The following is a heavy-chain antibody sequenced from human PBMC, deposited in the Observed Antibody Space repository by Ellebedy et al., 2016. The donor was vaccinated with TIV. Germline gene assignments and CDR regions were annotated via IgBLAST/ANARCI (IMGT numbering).Heavy chain of an antibody. J-gene: IGHJ4*02. V-gene: IGHV3-21*01. CDR3: ARDTSIVGATPFDY. Sequence: GGSLRLSCAASGFTFSSYSMNWVRQAPGKGLEWVSSISSSSYIYYADSVKGRFTISRDNAKNSLYLQMNSLRAEDTAVYYCARDTSIVGATPFDYWGQGTLVTVSS. CDR2: ISSSSYI. CDR1: GFTFSSYS. D-gene: IGHD1-26*01.